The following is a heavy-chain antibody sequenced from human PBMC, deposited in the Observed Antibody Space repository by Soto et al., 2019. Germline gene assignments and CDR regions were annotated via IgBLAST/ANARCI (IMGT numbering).Heavy chain of an antibody. CDR3: ARGLVYYYGMDV. D-gene: IGHD2-8*02. J-gene: IGHJ6*02. V-gene: IGHV1-69*06. CDR2: IIPIFGTA. Sequence: SVKVSCKASGVTFSSYAISWVRQAPGQGLEWLGGIIPIFGTANYAQKFQGRVTITAEKSTSTAYMELSSLGSEDTAVYYCARGLVYYYGMDVRGQGTTVT. CDR1: GVTFSSYA.